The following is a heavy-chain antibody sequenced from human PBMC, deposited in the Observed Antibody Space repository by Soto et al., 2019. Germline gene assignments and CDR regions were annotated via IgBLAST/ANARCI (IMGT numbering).Heavy chain of an antibody. V-gene: IGHV4-34*01. J-gene: IGHJ5*02. CDR2: INHSGST. Sequence: SETLSLTCAVYGGSFSGYYWSWIRQPPGKGLEWIGEINHSGSTNYNPSLKSRVTISVDTSKNQFSLKLSSVTAADTAVYYCARQRSRSLGTFNWFDPWGQGTLVTVSS. CDR3: ARQRSRSLGTFNWFDP. CDR1: GGSFSGYY. D-gene: IGHD3-16*01.